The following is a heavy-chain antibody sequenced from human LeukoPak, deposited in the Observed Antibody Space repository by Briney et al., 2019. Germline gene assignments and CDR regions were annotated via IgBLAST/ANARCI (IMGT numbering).Heavy chain of an antibody. CDR2: ISGSGSST. J-gene: IGHJ4*02. D-gene: IGHD4-17*01. V-gene: IGHV3-23*01. Sequence: GGSLRLSCVVSGFSFSSYGMNWVRQAPGKGLEWLSIISGSGSSTFYADSVKGRFTISRDNSKNTLYLQLNSLRAEDTAVYYCVRDFTVTSADDWGQGTLVTVSS. CDR3: VRDFTVTSADD. CDR1: GFSFSSYG.